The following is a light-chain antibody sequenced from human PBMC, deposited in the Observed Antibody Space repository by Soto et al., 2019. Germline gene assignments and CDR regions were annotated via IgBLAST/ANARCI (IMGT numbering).Light chain of an antibody. CDR2: AAS. J-gene: IGKJ2*01. CDR1: QSISSY. V-gene: IGKV1-39*01. CDR3: KQSYSTPYT. Sequence: DIQMTQSPSSLSASVGDRVTITCRASQSISSYLNWYQQKPGKAPKLLIYAASSLQSGVPSSFSGSGSGTDFTLTISSLQPEDFATYYCKQSYSTPYTCGQGTKLEIK.